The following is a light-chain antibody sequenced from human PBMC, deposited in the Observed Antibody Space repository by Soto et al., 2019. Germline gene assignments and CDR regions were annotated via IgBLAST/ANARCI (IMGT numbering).Light chain of an antibody. CDR3: QQRSNWPPYT. Sequence: EIVLTQSPATLSLSPGERATLSCRASQSVSSYLAWYQQKPGQDPRLLIYDASNRATGIPARFSGSGSGTDFTLTISSLEPDDFAVYYCQQRSNWPPYTFGQGTKLEIK. V-gene: IGKV3-11*01. CDR1: QSVSSY. CDR2: DAS. J-gene: IGKJ2*01.